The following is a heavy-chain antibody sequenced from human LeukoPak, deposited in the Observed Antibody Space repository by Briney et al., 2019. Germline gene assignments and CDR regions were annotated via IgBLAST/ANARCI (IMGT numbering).Heavy chain of an antibody. V-gene: IGHV3-74*01. D-gene: IGHD5-24*01. CDR3: ARTGYYNGHDF. CDR2: IKFDGRST. CDR1: GFTFSTYW. J-gene: IGHJ4*02. Sequence: PGGSLRLSCAASGFTFSTYWMHWVRQAPGKGLVWLSHIKFDGRSTNYADSVKGRFTISRDNAKNTLYLQMNSLRAEDTAVYYCARTGYYNGHDFWGQGTLVTVSP.